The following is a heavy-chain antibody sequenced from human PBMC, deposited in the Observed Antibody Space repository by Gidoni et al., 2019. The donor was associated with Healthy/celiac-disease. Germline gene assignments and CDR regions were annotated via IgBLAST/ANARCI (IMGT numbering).Heavy chain of an antibody. CDR1: GGPFSSYA. CDR2: IIPIFGTA. CDR3: ARDRYYDSWSGYYGMDV. J-gene: IGHJ6*02. Sequence: QVQLVQSGAEVKKPGSSVKVSCKASGGPFSSYAISWVRQAPGQGLEWMGGIIPIFGTANYAQKFQGRVTITADESTSTAYMELSSLRSEDTAVYYCARDRYYDSWSGYYGMDVWGQGTTVTVSS. V-gene: IGHV1-69*01. D-gene: IGHD3-3*01.